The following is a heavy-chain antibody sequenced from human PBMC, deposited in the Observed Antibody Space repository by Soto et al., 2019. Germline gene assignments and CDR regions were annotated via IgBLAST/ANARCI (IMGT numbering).Heavy chain of an antibody. D-gene: IGHD1-26*01. J-gene: IGHJ4*02. CDR2: IRSKAYGGTT. CDR1: GFTFGDYG. CDR3: TRLRYSGSSRYFDY. Sequence: PGGSLRLSCTASGFTFGDYGMSWFRQAPGKGLEWVGFIRSKAYGGTTEYAASVKGRFTISRDDSKSIAYLQMNSLKTEDTAVYYCTRLRYSGSSRYFDYWGQGTLVTVTS. V-gene: IGHV3-49*03.